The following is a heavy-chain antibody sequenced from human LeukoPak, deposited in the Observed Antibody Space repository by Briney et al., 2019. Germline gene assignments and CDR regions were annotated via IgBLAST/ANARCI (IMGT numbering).Heavy chain of an antibody. CDR1: EFTVSDNP. CDR3: ARGKYNFGAYGMDL. J-gene: IGHJ6*02. D-gene: IGHD4/OR15-4a*01. V-gene: IGHV3-53*01. CDR2: IYSGGST. Sequence: PGGSLRLSCAASEFTVSDNPMNWVRQAPGKGLEWVSIIYSGGSTDYADSVKGRFTISRDNSKNTLYLQMNSLRAEDTAVYYCARGKYNFGAYGMDLWGQGTTVTVSS.